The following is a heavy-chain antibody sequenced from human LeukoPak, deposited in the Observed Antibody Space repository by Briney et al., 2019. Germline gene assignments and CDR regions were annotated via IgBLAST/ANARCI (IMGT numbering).Heavy chain of an antibody. D-gene: IGHD6-13*01. Sequence: GGSLRLSCAASGFIFNAHSINWVRQAPGKGLEWVSYISGSGSSIDYADSVGGRFTIYRDSAKNSVYLQMNNLRAEDTAVYYCAREIPGSIAAAEYFDYWGQGTLVTVSS. V-gene: IGHV3-48*01. CDR2: ISGSGSSI. J-gene: IGHJ4*02. CDR3: AREIPGSIAAAEYFDY. CDR1: GFIFNAHS.